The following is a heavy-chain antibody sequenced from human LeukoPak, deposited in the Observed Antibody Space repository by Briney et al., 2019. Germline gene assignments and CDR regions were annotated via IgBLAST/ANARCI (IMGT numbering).Heavy chain of an antibody. CDR2: IYYSGST. D-gene: IGHD2-2*02. V-gene: IGHV4-39*02. J-gene: IGHJ4*02. CDR3: ARETGYCSSSSCYNYFDY. Sequence: SETLSLTCTVSGGSISSSSYYWGWIRQPPGKGREWIGSIYYSGSTYYNPSLKSRVTISADTSKNQFSLKLSSVTAADTAVYYCARETGYCSSSSCYNYFDYWGQGTLVTVSS. CDR1: GGSISSSSYY.